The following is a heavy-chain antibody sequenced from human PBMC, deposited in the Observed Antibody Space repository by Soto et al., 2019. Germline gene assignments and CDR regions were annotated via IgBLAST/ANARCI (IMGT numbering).Heavy chain of an antibody. CDR2: IYYSGST. CDR3: ARTSYDSSGTAADP. CDR1: GGCISSGGYY. D-gene: IGHD3-22*01. J-gene: IGHJ5*02. Sequence: SETLSLTCTVSGGCISSGGYYWSWIRQHPGKGLEWIGYIYYSGSTYYNPSLRSRVTISVDTSKNQFSLKLSSVTAADTAVYYCARTSYDSSGTAADPWGQGTLVTVSS. V-gene: IGHV4-31*03.